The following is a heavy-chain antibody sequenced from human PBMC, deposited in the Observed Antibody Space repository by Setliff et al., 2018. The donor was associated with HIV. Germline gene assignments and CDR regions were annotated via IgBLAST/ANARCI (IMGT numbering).Heavy chain of an antibody. D-gene: IGHD3-22*01. J-gene: IGHJ4*02. CDR1: GFTFRTYR. CDR3: AKPTYYYDDSGYSGGDY. V-gene: IGHV3-21*04. CDR2: LSSTNKYI. Sequence: SLRLSCAASGFTFRTYRMTWVRQAPGKGLEWVSFLSSTNKYINYADSVKGRFTISRDNSKNTLYLQMNSLRAEDTAVYYCAKPTYYYDDSGYSGGDYWGQGTLVTVSS.